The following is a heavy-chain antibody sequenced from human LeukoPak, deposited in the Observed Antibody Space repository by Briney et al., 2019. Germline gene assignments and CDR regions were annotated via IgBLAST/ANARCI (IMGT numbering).Heavy chain of an antibody. CDR1: GYGFTNYW. J-gene: IGHJ5*02. CDR2: IYAGDSDN. Sequence: GESLQISCKGSGYGFTNYWIVWVRPMPGKGLEWMGVIYAGDSDNRYSPSFQGQVTISADKSISTAYLQWSSLKASDTAMYYCARQEYCSGGSCYTWFDPWGQGTLVTVSS. D-gene: IGHD2-15*01. V-gene: IGHV5-51*01. CDR3: ARQEYCSGGSCYTWFDP.